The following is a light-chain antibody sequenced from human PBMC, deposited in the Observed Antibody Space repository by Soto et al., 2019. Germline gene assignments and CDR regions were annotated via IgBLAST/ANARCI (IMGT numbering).Light chain of an antibody. CDR2: AAS. CDR3: QQSYSSPRT. CDR1: HSISNY. Sequence: DIQMTQSPSSLSASVGDRVTITCRASHSISNYLNWYQQKPGKAPKLLIYAASNLQSGVPSGFSGSGSGTDFTLTISSLQPEDFATYSCQQSYSSPRTFGQGTKVEIK. V-gene: IGKV1-39*01. J-gene: IGKJ1*01.